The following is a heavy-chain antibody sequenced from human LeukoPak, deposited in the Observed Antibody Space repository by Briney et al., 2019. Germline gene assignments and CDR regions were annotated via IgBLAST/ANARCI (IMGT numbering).Heavy chain of an antibody. V-gene: IGHV4-34*01. CDR3: ARAISSWPYYYYYYMDV. Sequence: SETLSLTCAVYGGFFSGYYWSWIRQPPGKGLEWIGEINHSGSTNYNPSLKSRVTISVDTSKNQFSLKLSSVTAADTAVYYCARAISSWPYYYYYYMDVWGKGTTVTVSS. CDR2: INHSGST. D-gene: IGHD6-13*01. J-gene: IGHJ6*03. CDR1: GGFFSGYY.